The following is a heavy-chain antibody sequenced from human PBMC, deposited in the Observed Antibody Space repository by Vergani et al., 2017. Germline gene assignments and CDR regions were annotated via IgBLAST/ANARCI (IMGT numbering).Heavy chain of an antibody. D-gene: IGHD1-20*01. V-gene: IGHV3-23*01. CDR2: ISARYPST. CDR3: ARAYGRYDWFDY. J-gene: IGHJ4*01. CDR1: GFTFSACP. Sequence: EVQLLQSGGGVIQPGGSVRLSCAASGFTFSACPMTWVRQAPGKGLEWVSAISARYPSTYYADSVKGRFTISRDNSKNMLYLQMNSLRVEDTAVYYCARAYGRYDWFDYWGQRTLVTVSS.